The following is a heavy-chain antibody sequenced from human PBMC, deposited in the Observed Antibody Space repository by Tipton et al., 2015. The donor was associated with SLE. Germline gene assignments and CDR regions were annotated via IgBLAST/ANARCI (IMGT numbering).Heavy chain of an antibody. CDR2: LYAGGST. D-gene: IGHD5-18*01. J-gene: IGHJ5*02. CDR3: ARLHGYSYGLNWFDP. V-gene: IGHV4-39*02. CDR1: GVSISTSRYY. Sequence: TLSLTCSVSGVSISTSRYYWGWIRPSPGQGLEWVGSLYAGGSTYFHPPLKSRASISADASKNHFSLKLTSVIAADTAVYYCARLHGYSYGLNWFDPWGQGTLISVSS.